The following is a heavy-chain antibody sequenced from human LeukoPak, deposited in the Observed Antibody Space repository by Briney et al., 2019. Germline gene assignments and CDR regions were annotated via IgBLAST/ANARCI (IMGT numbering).Heavy chain of an antibody. Sequence: SETLSLTCTVSGGSISSYYWSWIRQPPGKGLEWMGYIYYNGSTNYNPSLKSRVTISVDTSKTQFSLKLSSVTAADTAVYYCAGTYYDFWSGYQDAYYGMDVWGQGTTVTVSS. V-gene: IGHV4-59*01. J-gene: IGHJ6*02. CDR1: GGSISSYY. D-gene: IGHD3-3*01. CDR2: IYYNGST. CDR3: AGTYYDFWSGYQDAYYGMDV.